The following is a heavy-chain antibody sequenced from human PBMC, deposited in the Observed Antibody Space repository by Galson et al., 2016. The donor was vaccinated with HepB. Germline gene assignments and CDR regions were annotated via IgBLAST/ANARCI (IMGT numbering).Heavy chain of an antibody. CDR1: GFIFSSYN. D-gene: IGHD3-22*01. CDR2: IGSRSDNI. CDR3: ARVYYANTGYKFFDS. V-gene: IGHV3-48*02. Sequence: SLRLSCAASGFIFSSYNMNWVRQAPGKGLEWISYIGSRSDNIQYVDSVKGRFTISRDNAENSLYLQTNSLRDDDTAMYYCARVYYANTGYKFFDSWGQGTLVTVSS. J-gene: IGHJ4*02.